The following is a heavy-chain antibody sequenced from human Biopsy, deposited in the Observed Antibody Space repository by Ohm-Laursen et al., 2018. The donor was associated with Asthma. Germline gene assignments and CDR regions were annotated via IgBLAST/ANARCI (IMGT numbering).Heavy chain of an antibody. D-gene: IGHD3-9*01. CDR1: GYNFISFA. Sequence: ASVKGSCNASGYNFISFAIHWVRQAPGQRLEWMGWVNTGNGDTKYSQKFQGRVTITGDTSASTAYMELRSLRSEDTATYYCARTYYDFLTGQVKDVFGVWGQGTMVTVSS. J-gene: IGHJ3*01. CDR3: ARTYYDFLTGQVKDVFGV. V-gene: IGHV1-3*04. CDR2: VNTGNGDT.